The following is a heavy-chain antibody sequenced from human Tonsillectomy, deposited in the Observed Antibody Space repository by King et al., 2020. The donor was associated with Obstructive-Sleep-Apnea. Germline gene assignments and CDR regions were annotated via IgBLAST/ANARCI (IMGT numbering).Heavy chain of an antibody. D-gene: IGHD3-10*01. CDR3: AKAPHHGYGSGRYYVPNWLDP. J-gene: IGHJ5*02. V-gene: IGHV3-23*04. Sequence: VQLVESGGGLVQPGGSLRLSCAASGFTFSSYAMSWVRQAPGKGLEWVSAISGSGGSTYYADSVKGRFTISRDNSKNTLYLQMNSLRAEDTAVYYCAKAPHHGYGSGRYYVPNWLDPWGQGTLVTVSS. CDR2: ISGSGGST. CDR1: GFTFSSYA.